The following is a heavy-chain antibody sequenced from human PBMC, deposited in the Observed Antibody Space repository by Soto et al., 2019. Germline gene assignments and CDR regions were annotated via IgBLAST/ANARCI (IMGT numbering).Heavy chain of an antibody. Sequence: SETLSLTCIVSGDSVSSFGSYWTWIRQPPGKGLEWIGYIYYSGSTNYNPSLKSRVTISVDTSKNQFSLKLSSVTAADTAVYYCARSYDEYYFDYWGQGTLVTVSS. D-gene: IGHD3-10*01. V-gene: IGHV4-61*08. CDR2: IYYSGST. J-gene: IGHJ4*02. CDR3: ARSYDEYYFDY. CDR1: GDSVSSFGSY.